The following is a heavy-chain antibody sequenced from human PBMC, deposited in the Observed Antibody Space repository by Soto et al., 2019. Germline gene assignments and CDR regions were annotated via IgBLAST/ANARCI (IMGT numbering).Heavy chain of an antibody. V-gene: IGHV3-23*01. CDR2: ISGSGGST. Sequence: EVQLLESGGGLVQPGGSLRLSCAASGFTFSSYAMSWVRQAPGKGLEWVSAISGSGGSTYYADSVKGRFTISRDNSRNTLYLQMNSLRAEDTAVYYCAKGYYGDYYYGMDVWGQGTTVTVSS. CDR3: AKGYYGDYYYGMDV. D-gene: IGHD4-17*01. J-gene: IGHJ6*02. CDR1: GFTFSSYA.